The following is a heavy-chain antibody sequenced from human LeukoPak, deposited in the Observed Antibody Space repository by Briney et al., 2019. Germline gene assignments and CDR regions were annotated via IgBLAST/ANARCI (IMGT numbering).Heavy chain of an antibody. CDR2: IRGGGGSA. V-gene: IGHV3-23*01. D-gene: IGHD4-11*01. CDR1: GFTFSAYA. J-gene: IGHJ3*02. Sequence: GGSLRLSCTASGFTFSAYARMWVRQAPGKGPEWVSAIRGGGGSAFYADAVKGRFTITRENSKYMRFLQVSSLGAEDTAVYYCARYPNFDYIGAFDMWGPGTMVTVSS. CDR3: ARYPNFDYIGAFDM.